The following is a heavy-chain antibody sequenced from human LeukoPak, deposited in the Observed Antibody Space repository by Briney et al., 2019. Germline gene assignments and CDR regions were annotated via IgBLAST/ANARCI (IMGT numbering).Heavy chain of an antibody. CDR2: INAGNGNT. V-gene: IGHV1-3*01. D-gene: IGHD6-13*01. Sequence: ASVKVSCKASGYTFTSYAMHWVRQAPGQRLEWMGWINAGNGNTKYSQKFQGRVTITRDTSASTAYMELSSLRSEDTAVYYCARVLPHWSRIAAAGTGLDYWGQGTLVTVSS. J-gene: IGHJ4*02. CDR1: GYTFTSYA. CDR3: ARVLPHWSRIAAAGTGLDY.